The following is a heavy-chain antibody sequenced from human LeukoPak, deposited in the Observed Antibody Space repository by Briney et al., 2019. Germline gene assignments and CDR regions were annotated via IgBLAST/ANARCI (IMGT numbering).Heavy chain of an antibody. D-gene: IGHD3/OR15-3a*01. V-gene: IGHV3-7*01. CDR3: ATSRTLDC. J-gene: IGHJ4*02. CDR1: GFTFSSDW. CDR2: IQQDGSGK. Sequence: GGSLRLSCAPSGFTFSSDWMNWVRQAPGKGRGWVANIQQDGSGKHYVDSVKGRFTISRDNAMNSLYLQVNGLRAEGTAIYYCATSRTLDCWGRGTLLTVSS.